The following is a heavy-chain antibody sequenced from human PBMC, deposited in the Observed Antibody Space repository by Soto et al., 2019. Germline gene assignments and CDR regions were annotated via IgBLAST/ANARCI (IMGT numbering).Heavy chain of an antibody. V-gene: IGHV4-39*01. CDR3: AALTVAGRRVDY. CDR2: FHYSGSI. CDR1: GGSISNRSYY. J-gene: IGHJ4*02. D-gene: IGHD6-19*01. Sequence: SETLSLTCTVSGGSISNRSYYWGWIRQSPGKGLEWFGSFHYSGSIYYNPSLRSRVTIFVDTSKNQFSLNLISVTAADTAVYYCAALTVAGRRVDYWGQGTLVTVSS.